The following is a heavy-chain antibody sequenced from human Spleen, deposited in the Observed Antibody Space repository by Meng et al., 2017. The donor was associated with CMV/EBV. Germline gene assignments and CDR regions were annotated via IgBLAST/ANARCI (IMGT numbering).Heavy chain of an antibody. CDR2: IKTDGSEE. J-gene: IGHJ3*02. V-gene: IGHV3-7*03. CDR1: GFTFSNYW. D-gene: IGHD3-10*01. CDR3: ARGLTRGPDAFDI. Sequence: GSLRLSCVASGFTFSNYWMNWVRQAPEKGLEWVAKIKTDGSEEYYEDSVQGRFTISRDNAKNSLYLQMNSLRAEDTAVYYCARGLTRGPDAFDIWGQGTMVTVSS.